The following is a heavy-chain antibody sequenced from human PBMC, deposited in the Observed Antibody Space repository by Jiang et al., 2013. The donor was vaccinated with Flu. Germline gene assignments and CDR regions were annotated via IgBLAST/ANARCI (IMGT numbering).Heavy chain of an antibody. CDR1: GFTFSNFE. J-gene: IGHJ4*02. CDR2: ISSSGANI. D-gene: IGHD3-9*01. Sequence: VQLVESGGGFVQPGGSLRLSCAASGFTFSNFEMNWVRQTPGKGLEWVSYISSSGANIHYADSVKGRFTISRDNAKNSLYLQMDSLRAEDTAVYYCATYYDILTGYPTFDYWGREPWSPSPQ. CDR3: ATYYDILTGYPTFDY. V-gene: IGHV3-48*03.